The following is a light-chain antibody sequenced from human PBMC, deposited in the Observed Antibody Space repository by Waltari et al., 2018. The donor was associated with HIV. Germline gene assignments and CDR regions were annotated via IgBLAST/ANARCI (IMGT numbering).Light chain of an antibody. CDR1: SGYSNYK. CDR2: VGPGGIVG. J-gene: IGLJ1*01. Sequence: QPVLTQPPSASASLGASVTLTCTLSSGYSNYKVDWYQQRPGKGPRFVMRVGPGGIVGSKGDGIPDRFSVLGSGLNRYLTIKNIQEEDESDYHCGADLGSGSNFVYVFGTGTKVTVL. V-gene: IGLV9-49*01. CDR3: GADLGSGSNFVYV.